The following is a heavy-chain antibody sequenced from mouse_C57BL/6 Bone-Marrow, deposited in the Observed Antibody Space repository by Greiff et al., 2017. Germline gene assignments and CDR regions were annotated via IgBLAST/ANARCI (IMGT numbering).Heavy chain of an antibody. CDR2: IHPNSGST. D-gene: IGHD1-1*01. J-gene: IGHJ2*01. Sequence: QVHVKQPGAELVKPGASVKLSCKASGYTFTSYWMHWVKQRPGQGLEWIGMIHPNSGSTNYNEKFKSKATLTVDKSSSTAYMQLSSLTSEDSAVYYCARGVYGSHDYWGQGTTLTVSS. CDR1: GYTFTSYW. V-gene: IGHV1-64*01. CDR3: ARGVYGSHDY.